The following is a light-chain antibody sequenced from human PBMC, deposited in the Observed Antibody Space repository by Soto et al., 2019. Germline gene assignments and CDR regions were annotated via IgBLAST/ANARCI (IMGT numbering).Light chain of an antibody. CDR2: GAY. V-gene: IGKV1-39*01. Sequence: DIQMTQTPSSLSASIGDRVTITCRASQTISNFLNWYQVQPGKAPKLLIYGAYSLQSGVPSRFSGSGSGTDFSLTVSSLQPEDFASYYYQQYNSYSWTFGQGTKVDIK. J-gene: IGKJ1*01. CDR3: QQYNSYSWT. CDR1: QTISNF.